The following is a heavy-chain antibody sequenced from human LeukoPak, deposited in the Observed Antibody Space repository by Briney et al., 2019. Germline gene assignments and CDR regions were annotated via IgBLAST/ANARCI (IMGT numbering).Heavy chain of an antibody. J-gene: IGHJ4*02. V-gene: IGHV3-48*01. CDR2: ISSSSSTI. CDR3: ARGSLGSVLEDDY. CDR1: GFTFSSYG. D-gene: IGHD1-1*01. Sequence: GGSLRLSCAASGFTFSSYGMTWVRQAPGKGLEWVSYISSSSSTIYYADSVKGRFTISRDNAKNSLYLQLNSLRAEDTAVYYCARGSLGSVLEDDYWGQGTLVTVSS.